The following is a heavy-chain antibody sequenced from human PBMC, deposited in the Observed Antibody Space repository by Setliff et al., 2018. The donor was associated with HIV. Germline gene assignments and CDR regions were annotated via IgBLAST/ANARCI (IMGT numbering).Heavy chain of an antibody. CDR3: AIYPFSRGSNYISPDYFYAMDV. J-gene: IGHJ6*02. CDR1: GGTFSSYA. CDR2: IIPIFRTA. Sequence: ASVKVSCKASGGTFSSYAISWVRQAPGQGLEWMGGIIPIFRTAHYAQEFQGRVTITADEPTSTAYMELSSLRSEDTAVYYCAIYPFSRGSNYISPDYFYAMDVWGQGTTVTVSS. V-gene: IGHV1-69*13. D-gene: IGHD4-4*01.